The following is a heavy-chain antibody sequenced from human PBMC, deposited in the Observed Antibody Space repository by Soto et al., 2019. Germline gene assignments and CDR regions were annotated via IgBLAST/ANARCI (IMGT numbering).Heavy chain of an antibody. J-gene: IGHJ4*02. CDR2: IKSKTDGGTT. CDR3: TTDPVTEYQLLFFFM. V-gene: IGHV3-15*01. Sequence: EVQLVESGGGLVKPGGSLRRSCAASGFTFSNAWMSWVRQAPGKGLEWVGRIKSKTDGGTTDYAAPVKGRFTISRDDSKNTLYLQMTSLKTEDTAVYYCTTDPVTEYQLLFFFMWGQGTLVTVSS. D-gene: IGHD2-2*01. CDR1: GFTFSNAW.